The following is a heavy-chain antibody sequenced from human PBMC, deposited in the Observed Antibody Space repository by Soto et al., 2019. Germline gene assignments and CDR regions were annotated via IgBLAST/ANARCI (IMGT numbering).Heavy chain of an antibody. D-gene: IGHD2-8*01. J-gene: IGHJ1*01. CDR3: ATCPLYCTNGVCYIPESFQH. CDR1: GFTFSRYW. CDR2: IKQVVSEK. V-gene: IGHV3-7*01. Sequence: GGSLRPSCAASGFTFSRYWVSWDSPAPGKGLEWVANIKQVVSEKYYVDSVKGRFTISRDIAKNSLYMQMNSLRAEGTAVYYCATCPLYCTNGVCYIPESFQHWGQGTLVTVSS.